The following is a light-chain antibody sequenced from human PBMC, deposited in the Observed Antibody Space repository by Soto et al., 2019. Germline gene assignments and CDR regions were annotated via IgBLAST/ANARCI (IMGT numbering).Light chain of an antibody. Sequence: EIVLTQSPGTLSLSPGERATLSCRASQSISSSHLAWYQQKPGQAPRPLIYGASSMATGIPDRFSGSWSGTDFTLTSIRFAPEDFAVHYCQQYIRSPPGLAVGGGTKVEIK. CDR3: QQYIRSPPGLA. CDR1: QSISSSH. CDR2: GAS. J-gene: IGKJ4*01. V-gene: IGKV3-20*01.